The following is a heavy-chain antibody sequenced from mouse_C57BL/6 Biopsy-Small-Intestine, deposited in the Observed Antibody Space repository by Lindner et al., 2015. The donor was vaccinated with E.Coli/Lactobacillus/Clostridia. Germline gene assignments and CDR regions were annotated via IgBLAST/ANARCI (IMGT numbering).Heavy chain of an antibody. CDR2: INPGSGGT. CDR3: ARSGYSNYFDY. CDR1: GYVFTNYL. V-gene: IGHV1-54*01. D-gene: IGHD2-5*01. J-gene: IGHJ2*01. Sequence: VQLQESGAELVRPGTSVKVSCKASGYVFTNYLIEWVKQRPGQGLEWIGVINPGSGGTDYNEKFKGKATLTADKSSSTAYMQLSSLTSEDSAVYFCARSGYSNYFDYWGQGTTLIVSS.